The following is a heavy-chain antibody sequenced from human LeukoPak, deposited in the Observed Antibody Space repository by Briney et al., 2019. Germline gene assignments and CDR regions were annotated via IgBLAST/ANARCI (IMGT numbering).Heavy chain of an antibody. J-gene: IGHJ4*02. CDR3: TPNFFDY. CDR1: GLTFSNAW. CDR2: IKSKTDGGTT. Sequence: PGGSLRLSCVASGLTFSNAWMSWVRQAPGRGLEWVGLIKSKTDGGTTEYNAPVKGRFTVSRDDSKNTVYRQISSLKTKDTTVXXCTPNFFDYWGQGSLVTVSS. D-gene: IGHD1-1*01. V-gene: IGHV3-15*01.